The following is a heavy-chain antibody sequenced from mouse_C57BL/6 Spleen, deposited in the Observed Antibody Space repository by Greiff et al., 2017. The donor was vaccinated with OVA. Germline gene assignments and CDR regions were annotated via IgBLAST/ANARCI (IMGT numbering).Heavy chain of an antibody. CDR1: GFTFSSYA. Sequence: DVKLVESGGGLVKPGGSLKLSCAASGFTFSSYAMSWVRQTPEKRLEWVATISDGGSYTYYPDNVKGRFTISRDNAKNNLYLQMSHLKSEDTAMYYCARDNYYDFFYYAMDYWGQGTSVTVSS. V-gene: IGHV5-4*01. CDR3: ARDNYYDFFYYAMDY. CDR2: ISDGGSYT. J-gene: IGHJ4*01. D-gene: IGHD2-4*01.